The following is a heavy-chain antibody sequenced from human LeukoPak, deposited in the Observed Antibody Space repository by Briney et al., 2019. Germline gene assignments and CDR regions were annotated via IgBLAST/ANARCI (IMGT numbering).Heavy chain of an antibody. V-gene: IGHV4-30-4*08. CDR3: ARESRLRLGELSLGGIDY. J-gene: IGHJ4*02. D-gene: IGHD3-16*02. CDR2: IYYSGST. CDR1: GGSISSGDYY. Sequence: PSETLSLTCTVSGGSISSGDYYWSWIRQPRGKGLEWIGYIYYSGSTYYNPSLKSRVTISVDTSKNQFSLKLSSVTAADTAVYYCARESRLRLGELSLGGIDYWGQGTLVTVSS.